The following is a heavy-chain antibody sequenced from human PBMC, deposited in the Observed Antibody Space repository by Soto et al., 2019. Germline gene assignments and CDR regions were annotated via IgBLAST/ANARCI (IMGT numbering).Heavy chain of an antibody. V-gene: IGHV3-23*01. Sequence: PGGSLRLSCAASGFTFSSYAMTWVRQAPGKGLEWVSVISGSGGSTYYADSVKGRFTISRDNSKNSLYLQMNSLRDEDTAVYYCARESRFLEWLSLNWFDPWGQGTLVTVSS. D-gene: IGHD3-3*01. J-gene: IGHJ5*02. CDR1: GFTFSSYA. CDR2: ISGSGGST. CDR3: ARESRFLEWLSLNWFDP.